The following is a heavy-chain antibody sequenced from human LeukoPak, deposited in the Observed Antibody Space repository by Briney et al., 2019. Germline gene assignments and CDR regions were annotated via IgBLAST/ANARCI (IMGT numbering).Heavy chain of an antibody. CDR1: GDSISSSSHH. CDR3: VRHDGRGGATMGALDS. CDR2: IYYGRTT. J-gene: IGHJ4*02. D-gene: IGHD4/OR15-4a*01. Sequence: PSETLSLTCTVSGDSISSSSHHWGWIRQSPGKGLEWIGSIYYGRTTYYNPSLNNRVSISVVTSKNQFSLQLNSMSAADTAVYYCVRHDGRGGATMGALDSWGQGSLVTVPS. V-gene: IGHV4-39*01.